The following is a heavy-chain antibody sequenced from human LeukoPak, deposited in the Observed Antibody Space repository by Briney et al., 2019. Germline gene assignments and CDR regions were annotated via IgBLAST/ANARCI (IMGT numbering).Heavy chain of an antibody. Sequence: GGSLRLSCAASGFTFDDYAMHWVRQAPGKGLEWVPGINWNGGSTGYADSVKGRFTISRDNAKNSMHLQMNNLRAEDTAMYYCARDSGGNDYWGQGILVTVSS. V-gene: IGHV3-20*04. CDR1: GFTFDDYA. CDR2: INWNGGST. J-gene: IGHJ4*02. D-gene: IGHD3-16*01. CDR3: ARDSGGNDY.